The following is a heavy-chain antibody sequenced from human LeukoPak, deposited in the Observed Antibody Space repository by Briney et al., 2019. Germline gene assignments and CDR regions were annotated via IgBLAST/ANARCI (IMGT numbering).Heavy chain of an antibody. D-gene: IGHD4-17*01. V-gene: IGHV2-5*01. CDR3: AVRVTTVTTFDY. Sequence: SGPTLVKPTQTLTLTCTFSGFSLSTRGVGVGWIRQPPGKALEWLALIYWNDDKTYSPSLKSRLTITRDTSKNQVVLTMTNMDPVDTATYYCAVRVTTVTTFDYWGQGTLVTVSS. CDR2: IYWNDDK. J-gene: IGHJ4*02. CDR1: GFSLSTRGVG.